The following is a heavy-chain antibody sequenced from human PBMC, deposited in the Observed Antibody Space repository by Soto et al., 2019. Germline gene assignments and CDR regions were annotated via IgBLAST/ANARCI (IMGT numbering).Heavy chain of an antibody. CDR3: ASLPRGSYGDYVDFDY. Sequence: PSETLSLTCTVFGGSVSSGSYYWSWIRQPPGKGLEWIGYIYYSGSTNYNPSLKSRVTISVDTSKNQFSLKLSSVTAADTAVYYCASLPRGSYGDYVDFDYWGQGTLVTVSS. J-gene: IGHJ4*02. D-gene: IGHD4-17*01. CDR2: IYYSGST. CDR1: GGSVSSGSYY. V-gene: IGHV4-61*01.